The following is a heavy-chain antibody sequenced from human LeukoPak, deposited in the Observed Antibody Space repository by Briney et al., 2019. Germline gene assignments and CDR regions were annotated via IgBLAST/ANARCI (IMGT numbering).Heavy chain of an antibody. CDR1: GGSISSSSYF. CDR2: VYYTGGT. Sequence: SETLSLTCTVSGGSISSSSYFWGWIRQPPGKGLEWIGNVYYTGGTYFNPSLKSRVTISVDTSKNQFSLKLSSVTAADTAVYYCARVGAYDSSRRQFDYWGQGTLVTVSS. V-gene: IGHV4-39*07. CDR3: ARVGAYDSSRRQFDY. J-gene: IGHJ4*02. D-gene: IGHD3-22*01.